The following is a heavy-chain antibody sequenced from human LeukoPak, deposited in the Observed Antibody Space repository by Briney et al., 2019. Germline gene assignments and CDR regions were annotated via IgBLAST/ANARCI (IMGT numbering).Heavy chain of an antibody. CDR3: ARYGSSRYYGMDV. CDR1: GFTVSSNY. J-gene: IGHJ6*02. D-gene: IGHD6-6*01. CDR2: IYSGGST. Sequence: GGSLRLSCAASGFTVSSNYMSWVRQAPGKGLEWVSVIYSGGSTYYADSVKGRFTISRDNSKNTLYLQMDSLRAEDTAVYYCARYGSSRYYGMDVWGQGTTVTVSS. V-gene: IGHV3-66*01.